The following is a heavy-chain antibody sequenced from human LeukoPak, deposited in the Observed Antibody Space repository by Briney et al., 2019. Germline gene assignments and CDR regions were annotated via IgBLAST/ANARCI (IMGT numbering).Heavy chain of an antibody. CDR2: INHSGST. V-gene: IGHV4-34*01. Sequence: SETLSLTCAVYGGSFSGYYWSWIRQPPGKGLEWIGEINHSGSTNYNPSLKSRVTISVDTSKNQSSLKLSSVTAADTAVYYCARGQPYSSSWYGTLGYWGQGTLVTVSS. D-gene: IGHD6-13*01. J-gene: IGHJ4*02. CDR1: GGSFSGYY. CDR3: ARGQPYSSSWYGTLGY.